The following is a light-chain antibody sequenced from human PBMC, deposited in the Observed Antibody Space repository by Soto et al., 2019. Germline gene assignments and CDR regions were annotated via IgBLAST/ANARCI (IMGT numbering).Light chain of an antibody. CDR2: GAS. Sequence: EIVMTQSPATLSVSPGERATLSCRASQSVSSNLAWYQQKPGQAPRLLIYGASKRATGIPARFSGSGSGTDFTLIISSLEPEDFAVYYCQQRSNWPLITFGQGTRLEI. V-gene: IGKV3-11*01. CDR1: QSVSSN. J-gene: IGKJ5*01. CDR3: QQRSNWPLIT.